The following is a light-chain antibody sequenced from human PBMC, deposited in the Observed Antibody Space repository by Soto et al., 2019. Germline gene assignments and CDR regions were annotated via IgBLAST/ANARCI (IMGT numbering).Light chain of an antibody. J-gene: IGKJ1*01. CDR1: QTVGSTY. CDR2: ATS. CDR3: QHYGSSPWT. Sequence: EIVLTQSPATLSLSPGERATLSCGASQTVGSTYVAWYHQKPGLAPRLLIYATSSRAAGIPDRFSGSGSGTYFPLTISRLEPEYFAVYSCQHYGSSPWTFGQGAKVEIK. V-gene: IGKV3D-20*01.